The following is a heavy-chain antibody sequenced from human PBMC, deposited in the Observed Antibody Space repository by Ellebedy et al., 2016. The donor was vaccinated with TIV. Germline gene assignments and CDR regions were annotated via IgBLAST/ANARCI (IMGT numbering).Heavy chain of an antibody. Sequence: SVKVSCXASGGTFSSYAISWVRQAPGQGLEWMGGIIPIFGTANYAQKFQGRVTITADESTSTAYMELSSLRSEDTAVYYCARGCGGDCYDAFDIWGQGTMVTVSS. J-gene: IGHJ3*02. V-gene: IGHV1-69*13. CDR1: GGTFSSYA. CDR3: ARGCGGDCYDAFDI. CDR2: IIPIFGTA. D-gene: IGHD2-21*02.